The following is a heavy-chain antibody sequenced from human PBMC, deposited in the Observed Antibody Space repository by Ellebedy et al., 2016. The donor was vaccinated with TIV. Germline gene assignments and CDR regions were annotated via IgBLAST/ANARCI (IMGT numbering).Heavy chain of an antibody. J-gene: IGHJ4*02. V-gene: IGHV3-74*03. Sequence: GESLKISCATSGFTPSSYWMHWVRQAPGKGLVWVSRITTHDEKYADSVKGRFTVSRDNAKNTVYLQMNSLRAEDTAVYYCGRILGGSGSRSEAIDYWGQGSLVIVSS. D-gene: IGHD3-22*01. CDR1: GFTPSSYW. CDR2: ITTHDE. CDR3: GRILGGSGSRSEAIDY.